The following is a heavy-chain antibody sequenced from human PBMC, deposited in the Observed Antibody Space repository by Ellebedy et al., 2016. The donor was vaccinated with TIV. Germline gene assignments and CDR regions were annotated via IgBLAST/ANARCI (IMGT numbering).Heavy chain of an antibody. D-gene: IGHD3-22*01. CDR1: GFTFSSYS. CDR2: ISSSSSTI. CDR3: AKDARGGYKSYYFDS. Sequence: GGSLRLSXAASGFTFSSYSMNWVRQAPGKGLEWVSYISSSSSTIYYADSVKGRFTISRDNAKNSLYLQMNSLRAEDTAVYYCAKDARGGYKSYYFDSWGQGTLVSVSS. J-gene: IGHJ4*02. V-gene: IGHV3-48*04.